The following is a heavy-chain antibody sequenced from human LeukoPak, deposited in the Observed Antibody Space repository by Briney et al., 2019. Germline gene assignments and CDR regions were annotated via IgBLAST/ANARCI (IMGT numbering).Heavy chain of an antibody. Sequence: PGGSLRLSCAASGFTFSHYDMNWVRQAPGKGLKWVSFISTSSRSIYYADSVKGRFTISRDNSKNTLYLQMNSLRVEDTAVYYCAKGRGYCSDGNCYSGFDYWGQGTLVTVSS. CDR1: GFTFSHYD. CDR2: ISTSSRSI. J-gene: IGHJ4*02. CDR3: AKGRGYCSDGNCYSGFDY. D-gene: IGHD2-15*01. V-gene: IGHV3-23*01.